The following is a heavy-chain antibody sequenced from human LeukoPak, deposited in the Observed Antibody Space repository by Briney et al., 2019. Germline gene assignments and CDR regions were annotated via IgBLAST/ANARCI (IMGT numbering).Heavy chain of an antibody. Sequence: SETLSLTCAVSGGSFSGYYWSWIRQPPGKGLEWIGEINHSGSTNYNPSLKSRVTISVDTSKNQFSLKLSSVTAADTAVYYCARGLDKTYYYDSSGYYYGYWGQGTLVTVSS. CDR1: GGSFSGYY. J-gene: IGHJ4*02. V-gene: IGHV4-34*01. CDR2: INHSGST. CDR3: ARGLDKTYYYDSSGYYYGY. D-gene: IGHD3-22*01.